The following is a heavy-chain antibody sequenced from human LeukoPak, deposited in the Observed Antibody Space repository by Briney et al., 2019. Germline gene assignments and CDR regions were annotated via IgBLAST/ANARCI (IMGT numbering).Heavy chain of an antibody. J-gene: IGHJ4*02. V-gene: IGHV1-2*02. CDR2: INPNSGGT. CDR3: AREGGVEYSSSVDY. D-gene: IGHD6-13*01. CDR1: GYTFTGYY. Sequence: ASVKVSCKASGYTFTGYYMHWVRQAPGQGLEWMGWINPNSGGTNYAQKFQGRVTMTRDTSISTAYMELSRLRSDDTAVYYCAREGGVEYSSSVDYWGQGTLVTVSS.